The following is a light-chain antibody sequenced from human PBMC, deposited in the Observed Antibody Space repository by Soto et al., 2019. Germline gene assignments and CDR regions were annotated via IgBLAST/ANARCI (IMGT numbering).Light chain of an antibody. J-gene: IGKJ1*01. CDR3: QQSSSYSGT. V-gene: IGKV1-5*03. CDR2: RAS. Sequence: DIQVTQSPSTLSASVGDRITITCRASQSITDWLAWYQQKPGKAPKLLIFRASYLKSGVPSRFSGSGYGTDFTLTISSLQPDDFASYYCQQSSSYSGTFGQGTKVEIK. CDR1: QSITDW.